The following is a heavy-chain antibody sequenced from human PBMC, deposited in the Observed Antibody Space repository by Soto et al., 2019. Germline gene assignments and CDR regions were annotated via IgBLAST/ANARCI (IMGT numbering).Heavy chain of an antibody. CDR3: VKEDPGLDV. V-gene: IGHV3-30*18. Sequence: GGSLRLSCAASRFTFSGYGIHWVRQAPGEGLEWVAVISYDGYNKYFADSVKGRFTISRDNSKNTLYLQMNSLRAEDTAVYYCVKEDPGLDVWGQGTTVTVSS. CDR1: RFTFSGYG. J-gene: IGHJ6*02. CDR2: ISYDGYNK.